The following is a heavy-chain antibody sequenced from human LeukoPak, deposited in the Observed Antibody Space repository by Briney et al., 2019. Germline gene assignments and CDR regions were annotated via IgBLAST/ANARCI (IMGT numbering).Heavy chain of an antibody. CDR2: IWSDGSNK. D-gene: IGHD6-13*01. J-gene: IGHJ3*02. Sequence: HSGGSLRLSCAASGFTFSNYGMHWVRQAPGKGLEWVAVIWSDGSNKKYADSVKGRFTISRDNSRTTLYLQMNSLRAEDTAVYYCVRETYSTAGFDIWGQGTMVIVSS. V-gene: IGHV3-33*01. CDR3: VRETYSTAGFDI. CDR1: GFTFSNYG.